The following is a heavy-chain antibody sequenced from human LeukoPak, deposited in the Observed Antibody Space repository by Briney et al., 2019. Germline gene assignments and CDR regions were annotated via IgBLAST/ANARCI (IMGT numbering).Heavy chain of an antibody. D-gene: IGHD3-3*01. V-gene: IGHV3-30*02. CDR1: GFTFSSYG. J-gene: IGHJ4*02. CDR3: AKVRFLENDY. CDR2: IRYDGSNK. Sequence: GGSLRLPCAASGFTFSSYGMHWVRQAPGKGLEWVAFIRYDGSNKYYADSVKGRFTISRDNSKNTLYLQMSSLRAEDTAGYYCAKVRFLENDYWGQGTLVTVSS.